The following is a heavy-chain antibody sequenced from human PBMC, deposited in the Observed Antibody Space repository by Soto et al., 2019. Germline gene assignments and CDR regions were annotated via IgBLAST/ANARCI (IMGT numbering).Heavy chain of an antibody. CDR2: ISSSSSTI. CDR1: GFTCSSYS. D-gene: IGHD3-10*01. J-gene: IGHJ5*02. Sequence: EVQLVESGGGLVQPGGSLRLSCAASGFTCSSYSMNWVRQAPGKGLEWVSYISSSSSTIYYADSVKGRFTISRDNAKNSLYLQMNSLRAEDTAVYYCAREGNFGWFDPWGQGTLVSVSS. V-gene: IGHV3-48*01. CDR3: AREGNFGWFDP.